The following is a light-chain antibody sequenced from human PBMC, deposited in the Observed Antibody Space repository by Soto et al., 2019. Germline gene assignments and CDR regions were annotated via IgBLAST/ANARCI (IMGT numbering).Light chain of an antibody. CDR3: QQYNNWPPYT. CDR1: QSVNTN. J-gene: IGKJ2*01. V-gene: IGKV3-15*01. CDR2: DAS. Sequence: EIVVTQSPATLSVSPGERATLSCRASQSVNTNLAWYQQKPGQAPRLLIYDASITATGVPARFSGSGSGTEFTLTISSLQSEGVAVYYCQQYNNWPPYTVGQGTKLEIK.